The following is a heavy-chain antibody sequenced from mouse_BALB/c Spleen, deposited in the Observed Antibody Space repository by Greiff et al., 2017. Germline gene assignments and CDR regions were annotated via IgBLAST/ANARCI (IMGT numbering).Heavy chain of an antibody. V-gene: IGHV1-82*01. CDR2: IYPGDGDT. CDR1: GYAFSSSW. J-gene: IGHJ4*01. Sequence: QVQLKESGPELVKPGASVKISCKASGYAFSSSWMNWVKQRPGQGLEWIGRIYPGDGDTNYNGKFKGKATLTADKSSSTAYMQLSSLTSVDSAVYFCARFDNYDYYAMDYWGQGTSVTVSS. CDR3: ARFDNYDYYAMDY. D-gene: IGHD1-3*01.